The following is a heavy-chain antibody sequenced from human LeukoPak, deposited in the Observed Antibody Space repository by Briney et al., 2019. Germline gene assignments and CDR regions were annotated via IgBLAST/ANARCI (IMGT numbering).Heavy chain of an antibody. CDR2: VYYSGST. CDR3: ARSGGSSGAF. Sequence: KTSETLPLTCTVSGGSVSSGSYYWSWTRQPPGKGLEWIGYVYYSGSTNYNPSLKSRVTISVDTSKNQFSLKLSSVTAADTAVYYCARSGGSSGAFWGQGTTVTVSS. V-gene: IGHV4-61*01. D-gene: IGHD1-14*01. J-gene: IGHJ6*02. CDR1: GGSVSSGSYY.